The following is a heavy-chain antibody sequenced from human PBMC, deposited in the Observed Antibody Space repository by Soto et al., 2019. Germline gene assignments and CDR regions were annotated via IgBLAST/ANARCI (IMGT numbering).Heavy chain of an antibody. J-gene: IGHJ4*02. D-gene: IGHD6-19*01. CDR2: IWYDGSNK. V-gene: IGHV3-33*01. CDR3: ARVGNGWYFDY. Sequence: QVQLVESGGGVVQPGRSLRLSCAASGFTFSSYGMHWVRQAPGKGREWVAVIWYDGSNKYYADSVKGRFTISRDNSKNTLYLQMNSLRAEDTAVYYCARVGNGWYFDYWGQGSLVTVSS. CDR1: GFTFSSYG.